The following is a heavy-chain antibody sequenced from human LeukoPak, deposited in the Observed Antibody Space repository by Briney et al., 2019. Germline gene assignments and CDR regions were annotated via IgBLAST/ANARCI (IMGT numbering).Heavy chain of an antibody. CDR1: GYTLTELS. CDR2: FDPEDGET. V-gene: IGHV1-24*01. D-gene: IGHD6-25*01. CDR3: ATKFSGQYYYYYYMDV. J-gene: IGHJ6*03. Sequence: ASVKVSCKVSGYTLTELSMHWVRQAPGKGLEWVGGFDPEDGETIYAQKFQGRVTMTEDTSTDTAYMELSSLRSEDTAVYYCATKFSGQYYYYYYMDVWGKGTTVTVSS.